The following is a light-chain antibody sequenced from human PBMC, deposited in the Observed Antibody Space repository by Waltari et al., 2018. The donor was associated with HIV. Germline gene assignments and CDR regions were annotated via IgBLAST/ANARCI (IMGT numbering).Light chain of an antibody. Sequence: QSVLTPPPSVSAAPGETVLISCSGSSSNIGNNYVSCYQQLPGTAPKRFIYDDDLRHSGIPDRFSGSRSGTSATLGITGLQTGDEADYYCGTWDTTLSAVVFGGGTKLTVL. V-gene: IGLV1-51*01. CDR3: GTWDTTLSAVV. CDR1: SSNIGNNY. J-gene: IGLJ2*01. CDR2: DDD.